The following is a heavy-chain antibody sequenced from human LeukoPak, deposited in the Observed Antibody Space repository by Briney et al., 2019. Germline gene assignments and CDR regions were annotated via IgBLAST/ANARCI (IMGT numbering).Heavy chain of an antibody. CDR3: ANLAVRHNWFDP. V-gene: IGHV1-69*13. CDR2: IIPIFGTA. D-gene: IGHD6-25*01. J-gene: IGHJ5*02. Sequence: RASVKVSCKASGGTFSSYAISWVRQAPGQGLEWMGGIIPIFGTANYAQKFQGRVTITADESTSTAYMELSSLRSEDTAVYYCANLAVRHNWFDPWGQGTLVTVSS. CDR1: GGTFSSYA.